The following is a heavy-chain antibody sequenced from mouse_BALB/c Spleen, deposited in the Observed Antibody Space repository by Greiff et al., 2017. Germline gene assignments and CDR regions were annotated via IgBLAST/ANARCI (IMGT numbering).Heavy chain of an antibody. CDR2: ISSGGRYT. CDR3: ARHGYDEKAWFAY. Sequence: EVNLVESGGGLVKPGGSLKLSCAASGFTFSSYAMSWVRQTPEKRLEWVATISSGGRYTYYPDSVKGRFTISRDNAKNTLYLQMSSLRSEDTAMYYCARHGYDEKAWFAYWGQGTLVTVSA. D-gene: IGHD2-2*01. CDR1: GFTFSSYA. J-gene: IGHJ3*01. V-gene: IGHV5-9-3*01.